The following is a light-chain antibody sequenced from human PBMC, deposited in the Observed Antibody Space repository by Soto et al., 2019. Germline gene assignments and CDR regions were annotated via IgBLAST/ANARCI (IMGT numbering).Light chain of an antibody. CDR1: SSDFGSYNL. CDR3: CSYAGSSTYYV. V-gene: IGLV2-23*01. Sequence: QSVLTQPASVSGSPEQSITISCTGTSSDFGSYNLVSWYQQHPGKAPKLMIYEGSKRPSGVSNRFSGSKSGNTASLTISGFQAEDEADYYCCSYAGSSTYYVFGTGTKVTVL. CDR2: EGS. J-gene: IGLJ1*01.